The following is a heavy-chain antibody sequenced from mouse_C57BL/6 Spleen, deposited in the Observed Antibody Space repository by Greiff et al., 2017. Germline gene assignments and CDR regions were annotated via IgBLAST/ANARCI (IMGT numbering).Heavy chain of an antibody. CDR3: ARDPALYGSSYVWYFDV. CDR2: ISYAGSN. V-gene: IGHV3-6*01. CDR1: GYSITSGYY. J-gene: IGHJ1*03. D-gene: IGHD1-1*01. Sequence: DVQLQESGPGLVKPSQSLSLTCSVTGYSITSGYYWNWIRQFPGNKLEWMGYISYAGSNNYNPSLKNRISITRDTSKNQFFLKLNSVTTEDTATYYCARDPALYGSSYVWYFDVWGTGTTVTVSS.